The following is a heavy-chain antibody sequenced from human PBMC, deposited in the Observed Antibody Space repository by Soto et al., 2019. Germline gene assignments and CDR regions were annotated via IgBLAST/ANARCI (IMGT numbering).Heavy chain of an antibody. V-gene: IGHV2-5*02. D-gene: IGHD4-17*01. CDR1: GFSLSTNGVG. J-gene: IGHJ4*02. CDR3: AHVEATVTKV. CDR2: IYWDDDK. Sequence: QITLKESGPTLVKPTQTLTLTCTFSGFSLSTNGVGVGWIRQPPGKALEWLALIYWDDDKHYSPSLKSRLTITKDTSKTQAVLTMTNMDPVDTGTYYCAHVEATVTKVWGQGTLVTVSA.